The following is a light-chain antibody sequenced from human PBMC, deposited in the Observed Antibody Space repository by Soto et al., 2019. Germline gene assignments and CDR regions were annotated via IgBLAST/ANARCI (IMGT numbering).Light chain of an antibody. J-gene: IGKJ1*01. CDR3: QQYHTSPEI. Sequence: EIVLTQSPGTLPLSPGERATLSCGASQTVNGNYLAWYQQKPGQAPRLLIYHASIRATSIPDRFSGSGSGTDFTLTIGRLEPEDFAVYYCQQYHTSPEIFGQGTKVEIK. CDR2: HAS. CDR1: QTVNGNY. V-gene: IGKV3-20*01.